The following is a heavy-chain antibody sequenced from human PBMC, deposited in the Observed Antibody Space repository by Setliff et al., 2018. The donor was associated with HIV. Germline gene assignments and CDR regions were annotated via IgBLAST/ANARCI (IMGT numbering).Heavy chain of an antibody. J-gene: IGHJ6*03. CDR3: ARHGAYEAYYDYMDV. D-gene: IGHD5-12*01. CDR1: GASISSYY. Sequence: KTSETLSLTCTVSGASISSYYWSWIRQPPGKGLEWIGYIYYSGSTNYNPSLKSRVIISVDTSKNQFSLKVRSVTAADTAVYYCARHGAYEAYYDYMDVWGKGTTVTVSS. V-gene: IGHV4-59*08. CDR2: IYYSGST.